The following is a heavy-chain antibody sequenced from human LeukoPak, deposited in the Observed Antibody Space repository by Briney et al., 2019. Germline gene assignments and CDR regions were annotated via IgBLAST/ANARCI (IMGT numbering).Heavy chain of an antibody. CDR1: GYRYTDYW. CDR3: ARHFYSVSSAYYPFDY. D-gene: IGHD3-22*01. V-gene: IGHV5-51*01. CDR2: ICPGDSDT. J-gene: IGHJ4*02. Sequence: SLKISCKGSGYRYTDYWIGWVRQMPGKGLEWMGIICPGDSDTRYSPSFQGQVTISADKSISTAYLQWSSLEASDTAMYYCARHFYSVSSAYYPFDYWGQGTLVTVSS.